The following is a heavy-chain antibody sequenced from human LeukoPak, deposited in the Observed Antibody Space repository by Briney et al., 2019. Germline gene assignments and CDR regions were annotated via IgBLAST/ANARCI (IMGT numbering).Heavy chain of an antibody. CDR2: ICSSSDSI. CDR1: GFTFSSYG. CDR3: ARAMRSGYDY. Sequence: PGGSLRLPCAASGFTFSSYGMNWVRQAPGKRLEWVSYICSSSDSIYYADSVKGRFTISRDNAEKSLYLQMNSLRDEDTAVYYCARAMRSGYDYWGQGTLVTVSS. J-gene: IGHJ4*02. D-gene: IGHD5-12*01. V-gene: IGHV3-48*02.